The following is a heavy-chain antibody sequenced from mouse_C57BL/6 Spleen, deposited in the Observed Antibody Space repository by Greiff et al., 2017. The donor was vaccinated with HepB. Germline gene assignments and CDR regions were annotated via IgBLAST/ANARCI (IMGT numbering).Heavy chain of an antibody. V-gene: IGHV14-2*01. CDR3: ARFITTVVGGAMDY. D-gene: IGHD1-1*01. J-gene: IGHJ4*01. Sequence: VQLKQSGAELVKPGASVKLSCTASGFNIKDYYMHWVKQRTEQGLEWIGRIDPEDGETKYVPKFQGKATITADTSSNTAYLQLSSLTSEDTAVYYCARFITTVVGGAMDYWGQGTSVTVSS. CDR1: GFNIKDYY. CDR2: IDPEDGET.